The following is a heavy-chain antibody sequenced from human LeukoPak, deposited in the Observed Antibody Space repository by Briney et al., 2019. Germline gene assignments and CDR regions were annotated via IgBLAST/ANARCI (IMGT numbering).Heavy chain of an antibody. CDR1: GYTFTSYG. Sequence: ASVKVSCKASGYTFTSYGISWVRQAPGQGLEWMGWMNPNSGNTGYSQKFQARVTMTRNTSISTAYMELSSLRSEDTAVYYCARAQKNGDYADNRFDPWGQGTLVTVSS. D-gene: IGHD4-17*01. V-gene: IGHV1-8*02. CDR3: ARAQKNGDYADNRFDP. J-gene: IGHJ5*02. CDR2: MNPNSGNT.